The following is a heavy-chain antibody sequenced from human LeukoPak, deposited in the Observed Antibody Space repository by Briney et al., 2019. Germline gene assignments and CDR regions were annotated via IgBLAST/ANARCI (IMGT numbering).Heavy chain of an antibody. Sequence: SETLSLTCTVSGGSISSYYWSWIRQPPGKGLEWIGYIYYSGSTNYNPSLKSRVTISVDTSKNQFSLRLSSVTAADTAVYYCARALRRSYFDYWGQGTLVTVSS. CDR3: ARALRRSYFDY. CDR2: IYYSGST. D-gene: IGHD4-17*01. CDR1: GGSISSYY. V-gene: IGHV4-59*01. J-gene: IGHJ4*02.